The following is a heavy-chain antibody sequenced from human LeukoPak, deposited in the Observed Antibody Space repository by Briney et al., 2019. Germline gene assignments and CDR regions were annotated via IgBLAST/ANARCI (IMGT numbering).Heavy chain of an antibody. D-gene: IGHD3-16*01. CDR3: ARIHSHAYSSY. V-gene: IGHV4-38-2*02. Sequence: PSETLSLTCTVSGYSISSGYYWGWIRQPPGKGLEWIGSLYHSGSTYYSPSLSSRVTMSVDTSKNHFSLKLTSVTAADTAIYHCARIHSHAYSSYWGQGTLVTVSS. CDR1: GYSISSGYY. CDR2: LYHSGST. J-gene: IGHJ4*02.